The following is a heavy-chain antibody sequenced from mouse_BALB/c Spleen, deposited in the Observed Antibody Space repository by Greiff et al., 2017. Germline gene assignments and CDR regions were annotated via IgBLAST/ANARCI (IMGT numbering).Heavy chain of an antibody. CDR1: GFAFSSYD. CDR3: ARQGDYYGSAWFAY. J-gene: IGHJ3*01. CDR2: ISSGGGST. V-gene: IGHV5-12-1*01. Sequence: EVKVVESGGGLVKPGGSLKLSCAASGFAFSSYDMSWVRQTPEKRLEWVAYISSGGGSTYYPDTVKGRFTISRDNAKNTLYLQMSSLKSEDTAMYYCARQGDYYGSAWFAYWGQGTLVTVSA. D-gene: IGHD2-1*01.